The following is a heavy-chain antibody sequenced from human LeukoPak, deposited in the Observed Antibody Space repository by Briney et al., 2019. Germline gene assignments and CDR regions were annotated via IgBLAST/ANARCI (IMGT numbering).Heavy chain of an antibody. CDR1: GASIRSYY. CDR3: ARIGYSYGYLDY. Sequence: SETLSLTCTVSGASIRSYYWSWIRQPPGKGLEWIGYIYNSGSTNYNPSLKSRVTISTDTSKNQFSLKLNSVTAADTAVYYCARIGYSYGYLDYWGQGTLVTVSS. J-gene: IGHJ4*02. D-gene: IGHD5-18*01. CDR2: IYNSGST. V-gene: IGHV4-59*01.